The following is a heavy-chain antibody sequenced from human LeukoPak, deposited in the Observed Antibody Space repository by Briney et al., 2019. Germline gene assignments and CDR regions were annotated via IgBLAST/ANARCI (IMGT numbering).Heavy chain of an antibody. D-gene: IGHD3-22*01. V-gene: IGHV1-3*01. J-gene: IGHJ5*02. CDR3: ARVGYYDNSAYYYMWDYFDP. CDR2: INPGNGDT. Sequence: ASVKVSCKTSGYSFTSQDMHWVRQAPGQSLEWMGCINPGNGDTKYSQEFQGRVTMTRDTSIRTVYMELSSLRSDDTAVYYCARVGYYDNSAYYYMWDYFDPWGQGTLVTVSS. CDR1: GYSFTSQD.